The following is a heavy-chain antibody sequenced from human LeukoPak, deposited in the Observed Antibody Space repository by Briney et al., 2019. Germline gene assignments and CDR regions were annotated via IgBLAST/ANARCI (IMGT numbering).Heavy chain of an antibody. CDR2: INTDSGKA. CDR3: AREILRFDI. Sequence: EASVRVSCKASGYIFNSQGMNWVRQAPGQGLEWMGWINTDSGKATYAQGFTGRFVFSLDSSVSTVYLQISDLMPEDTAKYYCAREILRFDIWGQGTTVTVSS. J-gene: IGHJ3*02. V-gene: IGHV7-4-1*02. CDR1: GYIFNSQG.